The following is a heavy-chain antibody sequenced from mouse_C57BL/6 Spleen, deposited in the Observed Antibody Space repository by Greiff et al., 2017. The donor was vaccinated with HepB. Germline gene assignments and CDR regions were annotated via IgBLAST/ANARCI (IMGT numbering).Heavy chain of an antibody. Sequence: QVQLQQPGAELVKPGASVKLSCKASGYTFTSYWMHWVKQRPGRGLEWIGRIDPNSGGTKYNEKFKSKATLTVDKPSSTAYMQLSSLTSEDSAVYYCARSNGITTVVATDAMDYWGQGTSVTVSS. J-gene: IGHJ4*01. D-gene: IGHD1-1*01. CDR1: GYTFTSYW. CDR3: ARSNGITTVVATDAMDY. V-gene: IGHV1-72*01. CDR2: IDPNSGGT.